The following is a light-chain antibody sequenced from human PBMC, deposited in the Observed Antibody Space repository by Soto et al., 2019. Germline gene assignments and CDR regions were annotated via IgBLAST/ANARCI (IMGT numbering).Light chain of an antibody. V-gene: IGKV3D-20*01. CDR2: DAS. J-gene: IGKJ3*01. CDR3: QQYGSSLFT. Sequence: EIVLTQSPATLSLSPGERATLSCGASQRVSSNYLAWYQQKPGLAPRLLIYDASNRAAGIPDRFSGSGSGTDFTLTISRLEPEDFAVYYCQQYGSSLFTFGPGTKVDIK. CDR1: QRVSSNY.